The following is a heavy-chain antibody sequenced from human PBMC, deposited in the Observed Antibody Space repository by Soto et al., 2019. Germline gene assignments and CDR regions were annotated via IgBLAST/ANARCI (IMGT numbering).Heavy chain of an antibody. V-gene: IGHV1-69*01. J-gene: IGHJ5*02. CDR3: ARARYCSSTSCYSWFDP. D-gene: IGHD2-2*01. Sequence: QVQLVQSGAEVKKPGSSVKVSCKASGGTFSSYAISWVRQAPGQGLEWMGGIIPIFGTANYAQKFQGRVTITADESTSSAYMELSSLRSEDTAVYYCARARYCSSTSCYSWFDPWGQGTLVTVSS. CDR2: IIPIFGTA. CDR1: GGTFSSYA.